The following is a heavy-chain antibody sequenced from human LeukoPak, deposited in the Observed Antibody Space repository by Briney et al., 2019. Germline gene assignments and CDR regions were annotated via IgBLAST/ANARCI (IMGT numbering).Heavy chain of an antibody. CDR3: ARGMTWSAY. CDR1: GFTLSTYW. J-gene: IGHJ4*02. Sequence: TGGSLRLSCAASGFTLSTYWMLWVRQAPGKGLEWVANIKGDGSEKHYVDSVKGRFTISRDNAKNSLYLQMNSLRVEDTALYYCARGMTWSAYWGQGTLVAVAS. CDR2: IKGDGSEK. D-gene: IGHD2-21*02. V-gene: IGHV3-7*04.